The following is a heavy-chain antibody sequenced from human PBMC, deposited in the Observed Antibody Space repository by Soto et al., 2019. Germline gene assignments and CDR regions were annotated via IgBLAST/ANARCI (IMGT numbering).Heavy chain of an antibody. CDR1: GFTFSSKA. D-gene: IGHD4-17*01. CDR2: ISGGGGST. J-gene: IGHJ4*02. Sequence: EVQMLESGGGLVQPGGSLRLSCAASGFTFSSKAMSWVRQAPGKGLEWVSGISGGGGSTYYADSVKGRFTISRDNSKNTLFLQMNSLRAEDTAVYYCAKGATVTTDGEIDYWGQGTLVTVSS. CDR3: AKGATVTTDGEIDY. V-gene: IGHV3-23*01.